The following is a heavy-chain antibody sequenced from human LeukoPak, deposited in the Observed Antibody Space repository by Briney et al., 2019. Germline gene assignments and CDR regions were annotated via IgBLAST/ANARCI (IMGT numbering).Heavy chain of an antibody. Sequence: PETLSLTCTVSGGSMRSYYWSWIRQPAGKGLEWIGRIYSSGTTSYNPSLKSRVTMSVDTSKNQFSLKMRSVTAADTAVYYCAREVGATVEVSDYWGQGTLVTVSS. D-gene: IGHD1-26*01. CDR1: GGSMRSYY. J-gene: IGHJ4*02. CDR2: IYSSGTT. CDR3: AREVGATVEVSDY. V-gene: IGHV4-4*07.